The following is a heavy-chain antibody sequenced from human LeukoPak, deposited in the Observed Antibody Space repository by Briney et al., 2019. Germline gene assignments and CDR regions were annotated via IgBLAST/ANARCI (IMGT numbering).Heavy chain of an antibody. D-gene: IGHD6-13*01. CDR1: GYTFTSYG. J-gene: IGHJ4*02. Sequence: ASVKVSCKASGYTFTSYGISWVRQAPGQGLEWMGWMNPNSGITGYAQKFQGRVTISRNTSISTAYMELSSLRSEDTAVYYCARDHGIAAAGLFDYWGQGTLVTVSS. CDR3: ARDHGIAAAGLFDY. CDR2: MNPNSGIT. V-gene: IGHV1-8*03.